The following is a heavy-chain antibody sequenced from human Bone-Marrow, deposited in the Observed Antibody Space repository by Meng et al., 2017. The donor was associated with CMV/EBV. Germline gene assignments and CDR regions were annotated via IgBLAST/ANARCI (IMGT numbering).Heavy chain of an antibody. CDR2: IYYIGTT. CDR3: ARERSGASYYYYGIDA. CDR1: GGSISNGDDY. J-gene: IGHJ6*01. Sequence: SETLSLTCSVSGGSISNGDDYWSWIRQPPGKGLEWIGYIYYIGTTYYTPSLESRVTISVDTSNNQFSLKLSSVTAADTAMYYCARERSGASYYYYGIDAWGQGTTVTGSS. D-gene: IGHD1-1*01. V-gene: IGHV4-30-4*01.